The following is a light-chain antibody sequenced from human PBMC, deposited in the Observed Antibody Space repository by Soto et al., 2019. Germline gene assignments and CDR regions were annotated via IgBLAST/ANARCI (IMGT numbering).Light chain of an antibody. CDR1: QSVSNW. J-gene: IGKJ1*01. Sequence: NKMTQSAATLSASVGERVTITCRASQSVSNWLAWYQQKPGKAPKLLIYDVSSLESGVPSRFSGSGSGTEFILTISSLQPDDFATYYCQHSDSYSWTFDQVAMVDI. CDR3: QHSDSYSWT. V-gene: IGKV1-5*01. CDR2: DVS.